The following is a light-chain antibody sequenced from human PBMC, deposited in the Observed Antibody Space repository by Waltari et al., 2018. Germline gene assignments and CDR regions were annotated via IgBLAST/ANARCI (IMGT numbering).Light chain of an antibody. J-gene: IGLJ3*02. CDR2: GVT. CDR1: SSDGGGFDY. Sequence: QSALTQPPSASGSPGQSVTISCAGTSSDGGGFDYVSWYQQQPGKAPKLMIYGVTKRPSGIPDRFSGSKSGNTASLTVSGLQAEDEADYYCSSYAGSNNWVFGGGTKLTVL. V-gene: IGLV2-8*01. CDR3: SSYAGSNNWV.